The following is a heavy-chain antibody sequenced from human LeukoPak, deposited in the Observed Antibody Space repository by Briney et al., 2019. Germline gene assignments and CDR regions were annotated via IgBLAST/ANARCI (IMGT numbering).Heavy chain of an antibody. CDR1: GGSISSSSYY. V-gene: IGHV4-39*01. CDR2: IYYSGST. J-gene: IGHJ6*03. CDR3: ARPHSTVTTPYYYYMDV. D-gene: IGHD4-11*01. Sequence: SETLSLTCTVSGGSISSSSYYWGWIRQPPGKGLEWIGSIYYSGSTYYNPSLKSRVTISVDTSKNQFSLELSSVTTADTAVYYCARPHSTVTTPYYYYMDVWGKGTTVTVSS.